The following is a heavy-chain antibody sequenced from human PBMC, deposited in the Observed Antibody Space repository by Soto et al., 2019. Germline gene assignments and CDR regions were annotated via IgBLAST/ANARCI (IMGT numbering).Heavy chain of an antibody. CDR3: ARGPDCSGGSCYPYYYYYMDV. Sequence: SETLSLTCAVYGGSFSGYYWSWIRQPPGKGLEWIGEINHSGSTNYNPSLKSRVTISVDTSKNQFSLKLSSVTAADTAVYYCARGPDCSGGSCYPYYYYYMDVWGKGTTVTVSS. J-gene: IGHJ6*03. CDR2: INHSGST. D-gene: IGHD2-15*01. V-gene: IGHV4-34*01. CDR1: GGSFSGYY.